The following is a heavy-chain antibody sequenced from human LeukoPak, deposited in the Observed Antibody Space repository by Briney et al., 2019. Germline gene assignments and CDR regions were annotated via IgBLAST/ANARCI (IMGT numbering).Heavy chain of an antibody. Sequence: GGSLRLSCAASGFTFSAYTMNWVRHAPGKGLEWVSSIKASDNYIYYAASVAGRFTISTDAAQNSLYLQMDSLRAEDTATYYCARSRSMSKNDKNLCYWGQGTLVTVSS. CDR3: ARSRSMSKNDKNLCY. J-gene: IGHJ4*02. CDR2: IKASDNYI. CDR1: GFTFSAYT. D-gene: IGHD1-26*01. V-gene: IGHV3-21*01.